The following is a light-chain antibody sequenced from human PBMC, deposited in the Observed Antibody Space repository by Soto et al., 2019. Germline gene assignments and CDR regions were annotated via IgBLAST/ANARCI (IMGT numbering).Light chain of an antibody. CDR1: SSDVGGYNY. CDR2: EVS. V-gene: IGLV2-14*01. CDR3: SSYTSSSHV. J-gene: IGLJ1*01. Sequence: QSALTQPASVSGSPGQSITISCTGTSSDVGGYNYVSWYQQHPGKAPKLMIYEVSNRPSGVSNRFSGSKSSNTASLTISGLQAEDEADYYCSSYTSSSHVFGTGTKLTVL.